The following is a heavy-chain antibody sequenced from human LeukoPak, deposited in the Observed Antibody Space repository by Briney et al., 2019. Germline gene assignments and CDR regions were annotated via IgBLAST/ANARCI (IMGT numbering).Heavy chain of an antibody. J-gene: IGHJ3*02. V-gene: IGHV4-61*10. CDR3: ARFTGGTFDAFDI. D-gene: IGHD3-16*01. Sequence: SETLSLTCTVSGGSISSGSYYWSWIRQPAGKGLEWIGYIYYSGSTNYNPSLKSRVTISVDTSKNQFSLKLSSVTAADTAVYYCARFTGGTFDAFDIWGQGTMVTVSS. CDR2: IYYSGST. CDR1: GGSISSGSYY.